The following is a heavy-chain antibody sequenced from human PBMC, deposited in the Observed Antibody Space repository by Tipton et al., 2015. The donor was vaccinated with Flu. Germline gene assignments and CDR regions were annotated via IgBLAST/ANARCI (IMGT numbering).Heavy chain of an antibody. Sequence: SLRLSCAASGFTFSGSAMHWVRQASGKGLEWVGRIRSKANSYATAYAASVKGRFTISRDDSKNTAYLQINSLKTEDTAVYYCTSMRGAAGAFDIWGQGTMVTVSS. J-gene: IGHJ3*02. V-gene: IGHV3-73*01. CDR1: GFTFSGSA. D-gene: IGHD6-13*01. CDR3: TSMRGAAGAFDI. CDR2: IRSKANSYAT.